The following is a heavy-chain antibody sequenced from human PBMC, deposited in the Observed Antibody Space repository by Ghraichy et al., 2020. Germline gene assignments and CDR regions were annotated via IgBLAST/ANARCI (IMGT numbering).Heavy chain of an antibody. CDR3: ARGRAIDY. Sequence: SETLSLTCAVYGGSLSGYYWSWIHKLPGKGLEWMGEINHSGSTNYNPSLKSRVTISVDTSKNQFSLKLSSVTAADTAVYYCARGRAIDYWGQGTLVTVSS. CDR1: GGSLSGYY. V-gene: IGHV4-34*01. CDR2: INHSGST. J-gene: IGHJ4*02.